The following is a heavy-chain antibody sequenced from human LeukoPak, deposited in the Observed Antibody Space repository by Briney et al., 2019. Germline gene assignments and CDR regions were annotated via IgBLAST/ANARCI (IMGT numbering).Heavy chain of an antibody. CDR3: AELGITMIGGV. CDR1: GFTFRRYD. Sequence: PGGSLRLSCTASGFTFRRYDMHWVRQTPGKGLEWVSAIGTADDTYYAASVAGRFTVSRDDAENSFYLQMNSLRVGDTAVYYCAELGITMIGGVWGKGTTVTISS. J-gene: IGHJ6*04. D-gene: IGHD3-10*02. V-gene: IGHV3-13*04. CDR2: IGTADDT.